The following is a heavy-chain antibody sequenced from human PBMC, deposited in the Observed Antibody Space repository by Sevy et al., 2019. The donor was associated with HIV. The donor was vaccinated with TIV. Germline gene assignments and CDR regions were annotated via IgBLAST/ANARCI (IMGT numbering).Heavy chain of an antibody. Sequence: GGSLRLSCAASXFTFSSYEMNWVRQAPGKGLEWVSYISNSGTTISYSDSVRGRFTISRDNARNSLYLQMNSLRGEDTAVXYCAXDLPPSATTVAHFDHWGQGTLVTVSS. D-gene: IGHD4-17*01. CDR3: AXDLPPSATTVAHFDH. J-gene: IGHJ4*02. CDR1: XFTFSSYE. CDR2: ISNSGTTI. V-gene: IGHV3-48*03.